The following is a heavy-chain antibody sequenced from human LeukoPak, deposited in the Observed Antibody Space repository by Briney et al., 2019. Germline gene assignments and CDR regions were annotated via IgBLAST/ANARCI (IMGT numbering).Heavy chain of an antibody. CDR3: ASGSYYPPGNY. CDR2: INWNGGST. D-gene: IGHD1-26*01. V-gene: IGHV3-20*04. CDR1: GFTFDDYG. Sequence: PGGTLRLSCAASGFTFDDYGMSWVRQAPGKGLEWVSDINWNGGSTGYADSVKGRFTISRDNAKNSLYLQMNSLRAEDTAVYYCASGSYYPPGNYWGQGTLVTVSS. J-gene: IGHJ4*02.